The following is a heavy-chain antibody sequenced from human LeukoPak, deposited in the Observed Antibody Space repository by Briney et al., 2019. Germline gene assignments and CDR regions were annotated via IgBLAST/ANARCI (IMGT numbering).Heavy chain of an antibody. Sequence: GGSLRLSCAASGFTFSSYAMSWVRQAPGKGLEWVSAISGSGGSTYYADSVKGRFTISRDNSKNTLYLQMNSLRAEDTAVYYCAKAPEYYDILTGCLDYWGQGTLVTVSS. V-gene: IGHV3-23*01. J-gene: IGHJ4*02. CDR1: GFTFSSYA. CDR2: ISGSGGST. CDR3: AKAPEYYDILTGCLDY. D-gene: IGHD3-9*01.